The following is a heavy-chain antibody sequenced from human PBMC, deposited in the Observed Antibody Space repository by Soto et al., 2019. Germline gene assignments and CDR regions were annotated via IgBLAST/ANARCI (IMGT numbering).Heavy chain of an antibody. CDR3: ARELDGIDV. V-gene: IGHV3-11*05. CDR2: ITSSGSYT. CDR1: GLTLSDYY. J-gene: IGHJ6*02. Sequence: GGSLRLSCAASGLTLSDYYLSWIRQAPGKGLERVSYITSSGSYTKYADPVQCRFTISRDNAKNSLYLQMNSLRAEDTAVYYCARELDGIDVWGQGTTVTVSS.